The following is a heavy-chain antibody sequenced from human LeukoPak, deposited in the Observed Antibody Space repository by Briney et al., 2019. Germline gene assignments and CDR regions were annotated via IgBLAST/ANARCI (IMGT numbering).Heavy chain of an antibody. V-gene: IGHV5-51*01. J-gene: IGHJ4*02. Sequence: GESPQISCQGSGYSFTSYWIGWVRQMPGKGLEWMGMIYPGDSETRYSPSFRGQVTISADKSISTAYVQWSSLNASDTVMYYCARADSGSYQRFDYWGQGTLVTVSS. CDR3: ARADSGSYQRFDY. CDR2: IYPGDSET. CDR1: GYSFTSYW. D-gene: IGHD1-26*01.